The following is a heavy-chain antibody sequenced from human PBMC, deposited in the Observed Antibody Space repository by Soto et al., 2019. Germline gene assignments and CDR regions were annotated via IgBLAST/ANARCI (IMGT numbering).Heavy chain of an antibody. D-gene: IGHD1-26*01. CDR2: TLYDGSDK. V-gene: IGHV3-30*09. CDR1: GFTFSSYA. Sequence: QVQLVESGGGVVQPGRSLRLSCAASGFTFSSYAMHWVRQAPGKGLEWVAVTLYDGSDKYYADSVKGRFAISRDNSNNTMYLQMNSLRARDTALDYCEWGTITIVGGSHYDGIDDWGQGTMVTVSS. CDR3: EWGTITIVGGSHYDGIDD. J-gene: IGHJ4*02.